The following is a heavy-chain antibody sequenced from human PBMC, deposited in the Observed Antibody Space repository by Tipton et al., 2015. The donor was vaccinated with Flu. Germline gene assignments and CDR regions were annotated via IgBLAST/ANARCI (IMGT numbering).Heavy chain of an antibody. V-gene: IGHV3-48*04. CDR1: GFTFSSYS. CDR2: ISSSSSTI. D-gene: IGHD6-19*01. CDR3: ESGGWNYSYYMDV. Sequence: GSLRLSCAASGFTFSSYSMNWVRQAPGKGLEWVSYISSSSSTIYYADSVKGRFTISRDNAKNSLYLQMNSLRAEDTAVYYCESGGWNYSYYMDVWGKGTTVTVSS. J-gene: IGHJ6*03.